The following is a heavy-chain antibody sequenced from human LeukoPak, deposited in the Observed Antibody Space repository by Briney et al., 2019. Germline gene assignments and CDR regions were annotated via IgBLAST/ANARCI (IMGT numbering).Heavy chain of an antibody. J-gene: IGHJ4*02. Sequence: GGSLRLSCAASGSTFSSYTMSWVRQAPGKGLEWVSSITSSSSYIYYADSVKGRFTISRDNAKNSLYLQMNSLRAEDTAVYYCARVNLGALDYWGQGTLVTVSS. V-gene: IGHV3-21*01. CDR1: GSTFSSYT. CDR2: ITSSSSYI. CDR3: ARVNLGALDY. D-gene: IGHD3-10*01.